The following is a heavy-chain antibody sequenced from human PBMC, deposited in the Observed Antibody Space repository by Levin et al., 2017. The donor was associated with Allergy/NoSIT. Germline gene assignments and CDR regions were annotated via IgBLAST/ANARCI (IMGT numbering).Heavy chain of an antibody. D-gene: IGHD6-13*01. CDR3: VRDRYTSAAGTHPSWYLDS. Sequence: GGSLRLSCAASGFTFRSHAMHWVRQAPGKGLEWMAVISYDGGDKYYAASVKGRFSISRDKSKNTIYLQMNSLRPEDTALSYCVRDRYTSAAGTHPSWYLDSWGQGTPVTVSS. J-gene: IGHJ4*02. CDR2: ISYDGGDK. CDR1: GFTFRSHA. V-gene: IGHV3-30-3*01.